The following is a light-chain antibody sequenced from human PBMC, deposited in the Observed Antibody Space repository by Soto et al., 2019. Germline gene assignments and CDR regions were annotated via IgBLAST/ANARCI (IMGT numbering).Light chain of an antibody. V-gene: IGKV3-15*01. CDR3: QQYDNWPPYT. CDR1: QDININ. CDR2: SAS. Sequence: IRMTQSPATLSVTPGERATLSCRASQDININLAWYQQKAGQAPRLLIYSASTRAAGIPARFSGTGSETDFTLTIDSLQSEDFAVYYCQQYDNWPPYTFGQG. J-gene: IGKJ2*01.